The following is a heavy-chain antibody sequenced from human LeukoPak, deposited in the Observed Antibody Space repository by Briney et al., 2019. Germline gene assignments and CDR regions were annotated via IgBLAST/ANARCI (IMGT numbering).Heavy chain of an antibody. V-gene: IGHV3-11*01. J-gene: IGHJ4*02. CDR1: GFTFSDYY. D-gene: IGHD3-10*01. CDR2: ISSSGSTI. Sequence: PGGSLRLSCAASGFTFSDYYMSWIRQAPGKGLEWVSYISSSGSTIYYADSVKGRFTISRDNAKNSLYLQMNSLRAEDTAVYYCARDRQNYYYGSGSYYNERTFDYWGQGTLVTVSS. CDR3: ARDRQNYYYGSGSYYNERTFDY.